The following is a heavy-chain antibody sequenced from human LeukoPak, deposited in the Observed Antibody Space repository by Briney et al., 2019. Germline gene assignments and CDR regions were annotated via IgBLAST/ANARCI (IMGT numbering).Heavy chain of an antibody. CDR3: AREEGKTFCGGDCSSVY. CDR2: ITSGSSYI. V-gene: IGHV3-21*01. CDR1: GFTFSSYT. Sequence: NPGGSLRLSCAASGFTFSSYTMKWVRQAPGKGLEWVSSITSGSSYIYYADSVKGRFTISRDNAKNSLYLQMSSLRAEDTAVYYCAREEGKTFCGGDCSSVYWGQGTLVTVSS. D-gene: IGHD2-21*02. J-gene: IGHJ4*02.